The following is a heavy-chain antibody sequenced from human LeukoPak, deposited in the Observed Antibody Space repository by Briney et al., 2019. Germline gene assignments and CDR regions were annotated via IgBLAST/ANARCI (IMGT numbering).Heavy chain of an antibody. CDR2: INPNSGDT. CDR1: GYTFTYFY. V-gene: IGHV1-2*02. Sequence: ASVTVSCKASGYTFTYFYLHWVRQAPGQGLEWMGWINPNSGDTNYAQKFQARVTMTRDTSINTAYMELSGLKSDDTAVYFCARENPGVPFDYWGQGTLVTVSS. J-gene: IGHJ4*02. CDR3: ARENPGVPFDY. D-gene: IGHD3-3*01.